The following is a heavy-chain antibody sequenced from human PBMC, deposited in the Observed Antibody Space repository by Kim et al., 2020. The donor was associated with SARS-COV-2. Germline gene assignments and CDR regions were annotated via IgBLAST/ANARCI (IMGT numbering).Heavy chain of an antibody. CDR3: ARAWLGGWHFDL. CDR1: GFIFGDYY. V-gene: IGHV3-11*03. J-gene: IGHJ2*01. D-gene: IGHD6-19*01. Sequence: GGSLILSCAGSGFIFGDYYMTWIRQAPGKGLEWVSYISGGTISHTNFADSVKGRFTISRDNANKSLYLQMNSLRVDDTAVYYCARAWLGGWHFDLWGRGTLVTVSS. CDR2: ISGGTISHT.